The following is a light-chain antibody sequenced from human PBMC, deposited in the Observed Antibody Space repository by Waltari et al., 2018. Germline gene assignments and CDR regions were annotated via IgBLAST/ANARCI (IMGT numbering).Light chain of an antibody. CDR1: HAFGSR. J-gene: IGKJ3*01. V-gene: IGKV1-12*01. CDR3: QQSFSFPFT. CDR2: ATS. Sequence: DIQMTQSPSSVSASVGDRVTIPCRARHAFGSRLAWYQQNPGKAPKVLIYATSSLQRGVASRFSGSGSGTDFTLTIGSLQPEDSATYYCQQSFSFPFTFGPGTKVEIK.